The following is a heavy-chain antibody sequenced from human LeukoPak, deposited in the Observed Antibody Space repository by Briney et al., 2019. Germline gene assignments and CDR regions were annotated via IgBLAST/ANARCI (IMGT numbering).Heavy chain of an antibody. Sequence: GGSLRLSCAASGFTFSSYAMSWVRQAPARGLEWVSGMSGSGGTTSYADSVKGRFTISRDNSKNTLYLQMNSLRAEDTAVYYCAKARSIAARPNWFDPWGQGTLVTVSS. J-gene: IGHJ5*02. D-gene: IGHD6-6*01. CDR1: GFTFSSYA. CDR3: AKARSIAARPNWFDP. V-gene: IGHV3-23*01. CDR2: MSGSGGTT.